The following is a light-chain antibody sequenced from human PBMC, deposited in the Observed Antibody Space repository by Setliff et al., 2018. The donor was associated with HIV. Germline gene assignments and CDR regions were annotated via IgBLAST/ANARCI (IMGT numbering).Light chain of an antibody. CDR1: SSDVGGYNY. CDR3: SSYTNTPLYV. V-gene: IGLV2-14*03. Sequence: QSVLTQPASVSGSPGQLITISCTGTSSDVGGYNYVSWYQQHPGKAPKLIIYDVSNRPSGASNRFSGSKSGNTASLTISGLQAEDEADYYCSSYTNTPLYVFGTGTKATV. J-gene: IGLJ1*01. CDR2: DVS.